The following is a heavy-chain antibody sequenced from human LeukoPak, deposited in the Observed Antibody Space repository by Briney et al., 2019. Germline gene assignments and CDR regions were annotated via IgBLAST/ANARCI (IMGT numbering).Heavy chain of an antibody. CDR2: IYTSGST. Sequence: SETLSLTCTVSGGSISSYYWSWIRQPAGKGLEWIGRIYTSGSTNYNPSLKSRVTMSVDTSKSQFSLKLSSVTAADTAVYYCARDSEEFAYCSSTSCYDNWFDPWGQGTLVTVSS. CDR3: ARDSEEFAYCSSTSCYDNWFDP. J-gene: IGHJ5*02. D-gene: IGHD2-2*01. V-gene: IGHV4-4*07. CDR1: GGSISSYY.